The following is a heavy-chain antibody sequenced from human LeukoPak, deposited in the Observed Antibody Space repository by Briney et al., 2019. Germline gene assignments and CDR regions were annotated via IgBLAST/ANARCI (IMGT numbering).Heavy chain of an antibody. Sequence: PSETLSLTCAVYGGSFSGYYWTWIRQPPGKGLEWIGEINHSGSTNYNPSLKSRVAILVDTSKNQFSLRVTSVTAADTAVYYCVRGQEDGELLQRAVHFDYWGQGTLVTASS. CDR1: GGSFSGYY. CDR2: INHSGST. J-gene: IGHJ4*02. D-gene: IGHD1-26*01. CDR3: VRGQEDGELLQRAVHFDY. V-gene: IGHV4-34*01.